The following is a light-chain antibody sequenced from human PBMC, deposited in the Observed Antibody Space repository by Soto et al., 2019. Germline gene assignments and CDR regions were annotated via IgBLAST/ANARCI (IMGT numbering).Light chain of an antibody. CDR2: CTS. Sequence: IVLTQSPPTLSLYPQERATRSCRPSQSVSSTYLAWYQQKPGQAPRLLIFCTSSRATGIPDRFSGSGSGTEFSLTISRLEPADFAVYYCQQYDSSPALTFGGGTKVDIK. V-gene: IGKV3-20*01. CDR3: QQYDSSPALT. J-gene: IGKJ4*01. CDR1: QSVSSTY.